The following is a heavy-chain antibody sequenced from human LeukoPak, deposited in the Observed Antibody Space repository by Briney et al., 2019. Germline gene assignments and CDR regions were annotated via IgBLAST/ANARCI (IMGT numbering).Heavy chain of an antibody. CDR3: ARGHDSSGYYWIDAFDI. Sequence: GGSLRLSCAASGFTFSNYAMSWVRQAPGKGLEWVSAISGSGSSTDYADSVKGRLSISRDISKNTLYLQMNSLRAEDTAVYYCARGHDSSGYYWIDAFDIWGQGTMVTVSS. V-gene: IGHV3-23*01. CDR2: ISGSGSST. J-gene: IGHJ3*02. CDR1: GFTFSNYA. D-gene: IGHD3-22*01.